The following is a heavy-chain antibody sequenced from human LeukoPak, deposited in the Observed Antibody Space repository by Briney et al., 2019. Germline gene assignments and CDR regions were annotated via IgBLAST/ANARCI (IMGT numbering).Heavy chain of an antibody. V-gene: IGHV1-2*02. D-gene: IGHD6-6*01. CDR2: INPNSGDT. Sequence: ASVKVSCKASGHTFTGYYMYWMRQAPGQGLEWMGWINPNSGDTNYAQKFQGGVTMTSDTSISTAYMELTRLRSDDTAMYYCARDYSSSIYWGQGTLVTVSS. J-gene: IGHJ4*02. CDR1: GHTFTGYY. CDR3: ARDYSSSIY.